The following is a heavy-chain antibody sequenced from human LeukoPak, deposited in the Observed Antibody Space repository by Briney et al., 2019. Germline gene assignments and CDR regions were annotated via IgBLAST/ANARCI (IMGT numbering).Heavy chain of an antibody. J-gene: IGHJ4*02. Sequence: GGSLRLSCAASGFIFRSCMNWVRQAPGKGLEWVAFISTSSDTISYSDSVKGRFTISRDNAKNSLYLHMSSLRAEDTAVYYCASWRWHALDYWGQGTLVTVSS. D-gene: IGHD4-23*01. CDR1: GFIFRSC. CDR3: ASWRWHALDY. V-gene: IGHV3-48*01. CDR2: ISTSSDTI.